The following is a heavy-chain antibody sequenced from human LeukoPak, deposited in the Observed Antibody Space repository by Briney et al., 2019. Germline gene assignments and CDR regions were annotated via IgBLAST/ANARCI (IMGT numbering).Heavy chain of an antibody. CDR2: IYSGGST. D-gene: IGHD3-10*01. CDR1: GFTVSSNY. Sequence: PGGSLRLSCTVSGFTVSSNYMSWVRQAPGKGLEWASVIYSGGSTYYADSVKGRFTTSRDNSKNTLYLQMNSLRAEDTAVYYCAGNYYGSGVDYWGQGTLVTVSS. J-gene: IGHJ4*02. CDR3: AGNYYGSGVDY. V-gene: IGHV3-53*01.